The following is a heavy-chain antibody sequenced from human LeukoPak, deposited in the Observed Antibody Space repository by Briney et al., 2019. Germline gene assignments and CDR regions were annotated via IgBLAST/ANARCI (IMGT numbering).Heavy chain of an antibody. J-gene: IGHJ4*02. CDR1: GYTFTSYY. V-gene: IGHV1-46*01. CDR2: INPSGGST. Sequence: ASVKVSCKASGYTFTSYYMHWVRQAPGQGLEWMGLINPSGGSTSYAQKFQGRVTMTRDTSTSTVYMELSSLRSEDTAVYYCASGTRDTYYDILTGLDYWGQGTLVTVSS. D-gene: IGHD3-9*01. CDR3: ASGTRDTYYDILTGLDY.